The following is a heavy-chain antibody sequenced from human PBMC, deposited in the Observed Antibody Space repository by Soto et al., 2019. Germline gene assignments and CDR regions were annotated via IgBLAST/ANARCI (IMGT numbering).Heavy chain of an antibody. V-gene: IGHV3-33*01. J-gene: IGHJ6*02. CDR3: ARSSYSSSSDTYYYGMDV. CDR1: GFTFSSYG. Sequence: GGSLRLSCAASGFTFSSYGMHWVRQAPGKGLEWVAVIWYDGSNKYYADSVKGRFTISRDNSKNTLYLQMNSLRAEDTAVYYCARSSYSSSSDTYYYGMDVWGQGTTVTVSS. CDR2: IWYDGSNK. D-gene: IGHD6-6*01.